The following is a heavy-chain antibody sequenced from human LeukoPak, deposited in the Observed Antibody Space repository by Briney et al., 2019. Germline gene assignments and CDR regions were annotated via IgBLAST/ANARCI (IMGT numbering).Heavy chain of an antibody. CDR2: ISGSGGST. CDR1: GFTLSRYA. J-gene: IGHJ4*02. D-gene: IGHD2-21*02. Sequence: GGSLRLSCAASGFTLSRYAMSCVPQAPGKGLEWGSDISGSGGSTYYADSVKGRFTISRDNSKNTLYLQMNSLRAEDTAVYYCAKGPLGGDWSYFDYWGQGTLVTVSS. CDR3: AKGPLGGDWSYFDY. V-gene: IGHV3-23*01.